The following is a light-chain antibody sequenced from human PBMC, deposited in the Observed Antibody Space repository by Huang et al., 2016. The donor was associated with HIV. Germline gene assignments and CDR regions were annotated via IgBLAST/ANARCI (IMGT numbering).Light chain of an antibody. CDR1: QSLVHSDGNPY. V-gene: IGKV2-30*02. Sequence: DVVMTQSPDSLPVTLGQPASISCRSSQSLVHSDGNPYLHWFHLRPCQSPRRLIDKVSYRDSGVPDRFSGGGSGTDFTLRISRVEAEDVGLYFCMQGTHWPYTFGQGTKLEIK. J-gene: IGKJ2*01. CDR3: MQGTHWPYT. CDR2: KVS.